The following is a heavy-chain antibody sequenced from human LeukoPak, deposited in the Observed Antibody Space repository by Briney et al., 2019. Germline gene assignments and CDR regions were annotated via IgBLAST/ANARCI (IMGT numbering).Heavy chain of an antibody. V-gene: IGHV3-21*01. J-gene: IGHJ3*02. CDR2: IDTSTSYI. CDR3: ARGRSITLLRGVAMSDGFDI. Sequence: GGSLRLSCAASGFTFSTYSMNWVRQAPGKGLEWVSFIDTSTSYIYYGDLVKGRFTISRDNAKNSLYLQMNGLRAEDTAVYYCARGRSITLLRGVAMSDGFDIWGQGAMVTVSS. D-gene: IGHD3-10*01. CDR1: GFTFSTYS.